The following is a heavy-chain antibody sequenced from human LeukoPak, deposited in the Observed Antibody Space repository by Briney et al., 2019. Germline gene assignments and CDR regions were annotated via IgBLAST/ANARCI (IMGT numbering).Heavy chain of an antibody. J-gene: IGHJ6*02. D-gene: IGHD1/OR15-1a*01. Sequence: ASVKVSCKASGYTFTSYYIHWVRQAPGQGLEWMGGIIPIFGTANYAQKFQGRVTITADESTSTAYMELSSLRSEDTAVYYCARNKGSDYKYYGMDVWGQGTTVTVSS. V-gene: IGHV1-69*13. CDR2: IIPIFGTA. CDR1: GYTFTSYY. CDR3: ARNKGSDYKYYGMDV.